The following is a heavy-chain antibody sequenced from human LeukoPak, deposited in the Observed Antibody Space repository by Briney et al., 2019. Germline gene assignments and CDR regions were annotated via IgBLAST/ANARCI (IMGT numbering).Heavy chain of an antibody. CDR3: ARDRPYYDILTGYWSYFDY. CDR2: IYTSGST. CDR1: GGSISSGSYY. J-gene: IGHJ4*02. V-gene: IGHV4-61*02. D-gene: IGHD3-9*01. Sequence: PSQTLSLTCTVSGGSISSGSYYWSWIRQPAGKGLEWTGRIYTSGSTNYNPSLKSRVTISVDTSKNQFSLKLSSVTAADTAVYYCARDRPYYDILTGYWSYFDYWGQGTLVTVSS.